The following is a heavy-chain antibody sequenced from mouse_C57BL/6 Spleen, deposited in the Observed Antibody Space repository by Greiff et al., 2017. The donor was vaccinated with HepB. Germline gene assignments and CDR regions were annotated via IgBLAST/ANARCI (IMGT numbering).Heavy chain of an antibody. D-gene: IGHD1-1*01. CDR1: GFNIKDDY. V-gene: IGHV14-4*01. CDR2: IDPENGDT. CDR3: TTPSYYYGSSGD. Sequence: VQLQQSGAELVRPGASVKLSCTASGFNIKDDYMHWVKQRPEQGLEWIGWIDPENGDTEYASKFQGKGTITADPSSNTAYLQLSSLTSEDTAVYYCTTPSYYYGSSGDWGQGTTLTVAS. J-gene: IGHJ2*01.